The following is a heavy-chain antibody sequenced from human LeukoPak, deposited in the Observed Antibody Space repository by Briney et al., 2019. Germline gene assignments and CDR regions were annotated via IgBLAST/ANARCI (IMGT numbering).Heavy chain of an antibody. V-gene: IGHV4-59*01. CDR2: VNYSGIT. J-gene: IGHJ4*02. Sequence: SETLSLTCTVSGGSISTYYWRWIRQPPGKELEGVGYVNYSGITNSNPSLTSRVTIEVDTSKNQFSLRLRSVTAADTGVYYCAREGDSSNFDFWGQGILVTVSS. CDR1: GGSISTYY. D-gene: IGHD2-21*02. CDR3: AREGDSSNFDF.